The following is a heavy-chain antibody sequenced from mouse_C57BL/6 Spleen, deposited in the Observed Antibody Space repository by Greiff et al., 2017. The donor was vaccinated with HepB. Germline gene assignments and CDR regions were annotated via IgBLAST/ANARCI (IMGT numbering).Heavy chain of an antibody. V-gene: IGHV14-4*01. J-gene: IGHJ3*01. Sequence: VQLQQSGAELVRPGASVKLSCTASGFNFKDDYMHWVKQRPEQGLEWIGWIDPENGDTEYASKFQGKATLTADTSSDTAYLQLSSLASEDTAVYYCATSYGFAYWGQGTLVTVSA. CDR1: GFNFKDDY. CDR3: ATSYGFAY. CDR2: IDPENGDT. D-gene: IGHD1-1*01.